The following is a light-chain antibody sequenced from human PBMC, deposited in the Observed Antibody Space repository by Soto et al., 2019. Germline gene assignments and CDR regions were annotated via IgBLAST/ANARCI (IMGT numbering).Light chain of an antibody. CDR3: QTWGTGIRV. CDR1: SGHSSYS. J-gene: IGLJ2*01. Sequence: QPVLTQSPSASASLGASVKLTCTLSSGHSSYSIAWHQQQPEKGPRYLMKLNSGGTHSRGDGIPDRFAGSSSGSERYLTISSLQSEDEGDDYCQTWGTGIRVFGGGTKLTVL. CDR2: LNSGGTH. V-gene: IGLV4-69*01.